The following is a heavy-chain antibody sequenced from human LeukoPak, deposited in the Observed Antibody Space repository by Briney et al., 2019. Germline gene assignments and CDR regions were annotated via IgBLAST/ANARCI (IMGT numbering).Heavy chain of an antibody. V-gene: IGHV3-23*01. Sequence: GGSLRLSCAASGFTFSGYAMSWVRQAPGKGLEGVSAISGSGGSTYYADSVKGRFTISRDNSKNTLYLQMNSLRAEDTAVYYCAKDKISNIVVVPAAILIGYWGQGTLVTVSS. CDR2: ISGSGGST. J-gene: IGHJ4*02. CDR3: AKDKISNIVVVPAAILIGY. D-gene: IGHD2-2*01. CDR1: GFTFSGYA.